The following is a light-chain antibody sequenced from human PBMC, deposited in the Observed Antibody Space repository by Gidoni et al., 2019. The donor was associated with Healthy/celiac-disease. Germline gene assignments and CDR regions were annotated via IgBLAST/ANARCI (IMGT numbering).Light chain of an antibody. Sequence: SYVLPQPPSVSVAPGKTARITCGGNNIGSKSVHWYQQKPGQAHVLVIYYDSDRPSGIPERFSGSNSGNTATLTISRVEAGDEAYYYCQVWDSSSDHVVFGGGAKLTVL. CDR2: YDS. CDR3: QVWDSSSDHVV. J-gene: IGLJ2*01. V-gene: IGLV3-21*04. CDR1: NIGSKS.